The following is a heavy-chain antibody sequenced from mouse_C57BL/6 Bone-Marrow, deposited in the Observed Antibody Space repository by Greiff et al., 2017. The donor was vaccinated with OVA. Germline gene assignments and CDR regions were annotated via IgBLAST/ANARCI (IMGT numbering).Heavy chain of an antibody. CDR1: GYSFTDYN. CDR2: INPNYGTT. V-gene: IGHV1-39*01. J-gene: IGHJ2*01. CDR3: AGGAKDYFDY. Sequence: EVKLQESGPELVKPGASVKISCKASGYSFTDYNMNWVQQSHGKILEWIGVINPNYGTTSYNQKFKGKATLTVDQSSSTAYMQLNSLTSEDSAVYYCAGGAKDYFDYWGQGTTLTVSS.